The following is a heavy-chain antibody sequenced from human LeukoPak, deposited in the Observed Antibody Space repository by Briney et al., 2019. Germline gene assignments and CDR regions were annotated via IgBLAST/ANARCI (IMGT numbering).Heavy chain of an antibody. V-gene: IGHV3-66*04. Sequence: GGSLRLSCAASGFTVSSNYISWVRQAPGKGLEWVSVIYSAGTTYYADSVKGRFTISRDNSKNTLYLQMNNLRAEDTAVYYCARLQGYYDSMEDWFDPWGQGTLVTVSS. CDR3: ARLQGYYDSMEDWFDP. CDR2: IYSAGTT. D-gene: IGHD3-22*01. J-gene: IGHJ5*02. CDR1: GFTVSSNY.